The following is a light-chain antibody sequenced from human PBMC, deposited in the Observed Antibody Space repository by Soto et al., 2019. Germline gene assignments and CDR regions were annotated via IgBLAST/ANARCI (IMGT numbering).Light chain of an antibody. CDR1: QGIGND. V-gene: IGKV1-17*01. J-gene: IGKJ1*01. CDR3: HHMDSYPRT. Sequence: DIQMTQSPSSLSASVGDRVTITCRASQGIGNDLGWFQQKPGKAPKRLIYGASILQSGVPSRFSGSGSGTAFTLTISSLQPEDFATYYCHHMDSYPRTFGQGTKVEIK. CDR2: GAS.